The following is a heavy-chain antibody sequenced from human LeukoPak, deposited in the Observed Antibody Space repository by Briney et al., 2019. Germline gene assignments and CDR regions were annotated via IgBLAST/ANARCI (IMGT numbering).Heavy chain of an antibody. CDR1: GFTFDNYR. Sequence: GGSLRLSCAASGFTFDNYRMSWVRQAPGKGLEWVSAISGSGGSTYYADSVKGRFTISRDNSKNTLYLQMNSLRAEDTAVYYCAKTPSGYSSGWSHDYWGQGTLVTVSS. CDR2: ISGSGGST. J-gene: IGHJ4*02. V-gene: IGHV3-23*01. D-gene: IGHD6-19*01. CDR3: AKTPSGYSSGWSHDY.